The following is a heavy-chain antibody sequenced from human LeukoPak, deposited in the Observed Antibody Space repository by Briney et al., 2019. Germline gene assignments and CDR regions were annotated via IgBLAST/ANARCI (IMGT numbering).Heavy chain of an antibody. CDR1: GFTITNSW. CDR3: AREADNDDYPMNS. J-gene: IGHJ5*01. CDR2: ISSGGSSL. D-gene: IGHD4-17*01. V-gene: IGHV3-74*01. Sequence: GGSLRLSCAASGFTITNSWMHWVRQAPGKGLVWVSRISSGGSSLDYADSVKGRFTISRDNAKNTLYLQMSSLRPEDRAVYYCAREADNDDYPMNSWGDGALVSVSS.